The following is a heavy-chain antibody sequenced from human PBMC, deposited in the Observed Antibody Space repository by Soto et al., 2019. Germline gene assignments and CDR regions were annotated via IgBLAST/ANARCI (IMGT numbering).Heavy chain of an antibody. Sequence: VQLVESGGGVVQPGTSLRLACAASGFTLSNIGMQWVRQAPGKGLEWVAVISAGGNTKYYADSVKGRFTISRDNSKNTLFLQMNSLRADDTAVYYCAKDRRAGGNYGFYSDFWGQGALVIVSS. CDR1: GFTLSNIG. D-gene: IGHD1-7*01. CDR3: AKDRRAGGNYGFYSDF. J-gene: IGHJ4*02. CDR2: ISAGGNTK. V-gene: IGHV3-30*18.